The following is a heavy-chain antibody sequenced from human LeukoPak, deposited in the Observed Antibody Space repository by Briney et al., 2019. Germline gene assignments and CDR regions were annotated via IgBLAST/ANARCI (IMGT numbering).Heavy chain of an antibody. V-gene: IGHV1-18*01. CDR3: ARGGSGWFGALEFDY. Sequence: GPVKVSCKASGYTFNTYGVIWVRQAPGKGFEWLGWISGQHGKTTYPQKFQDRVRMTTDTSTSTAYMELRSLTSDDTGVYFCARGGSGWFGALEFDYWGQGTLVTVSS. CDR2: ISGQHGKT. CDR1: GYTFNTYG. J-gene: IGHJ4*02. D-gene: IGHD3-10*01.